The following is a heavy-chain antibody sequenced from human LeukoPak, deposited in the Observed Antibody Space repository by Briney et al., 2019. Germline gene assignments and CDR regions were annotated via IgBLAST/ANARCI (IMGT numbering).Heavy chain of an antibody. D-gene: IGHD3-16*01. CDR2: IYYTGST. V-gene: IGHV4-39*07. Sequence: SETLSLTCTVSGGSISSSNYYWGWIRQPPGKGLEWIGTIYYTGSTYYNPSLKSRLTVSVDTSKNQFSLRLSSVTAADTAMYYCARDHVMLTSHYYYYYMDVWGKGTMVTVSS. CDR1: GGSISSSNYY. CDR3: ARDHVMLTSHYYYYYMDV. J-gene: IGHJ6*03.